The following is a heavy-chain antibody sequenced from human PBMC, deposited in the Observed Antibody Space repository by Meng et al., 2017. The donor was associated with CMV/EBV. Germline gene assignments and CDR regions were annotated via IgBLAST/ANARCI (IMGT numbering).Heavy chain of an antibody. CDR3: AKDLIAAAPDAFDI. J-gene: IGHJ3*02. V-gene: IGHV3-23*01. D-gene: IGHD6-13*01. CDR2: ISGSGGST. Sequence: GESLKISCAASGFTFSSYAMSWVRQAPGKGLEWVSAISGSGGSTYYTASVKGRFTISRDNSKNTLYLQMNSLRAEDTAVYYCAKDLIAAAPDAFDIWGQGTMVTVSS. CDR1: GFTFSSYA.